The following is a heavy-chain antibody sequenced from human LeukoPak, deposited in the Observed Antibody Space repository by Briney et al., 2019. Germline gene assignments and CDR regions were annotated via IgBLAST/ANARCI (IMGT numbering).Heavy chain of an antibody. Sequence: GGSLRLSCTASGFTFGDYAMSWVRQAPGKGLEWVSSISSSSSTKYYADSVKGRFTISRDNANNSLYLQVASLRDEDTAIYYCARMRGPTTGALDIWGPGTMVAVSS. CDR1: GFTFGDYA. V-gene: IGHV3-48*02. CDR2: ISSSSSTK. D-gene: IGHD1-26*01. CDR3: ARMRGPTTGALDI. J-gene: IGHJ3*02.